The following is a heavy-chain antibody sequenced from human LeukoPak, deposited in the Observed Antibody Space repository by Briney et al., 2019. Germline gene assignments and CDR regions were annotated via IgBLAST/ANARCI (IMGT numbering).Heavy chain of an antibody. CDR1: GGSISNYF. Sequence: TASETLSLTCSVSGGSISNYFWSWIRQPAGKGLEWIGRIYSSGSTNYNPSLNSRVTMTADTSKNEFSLKLTSVTAADTAIYYCTKDTGWNYLDWFDPWGQGTLVTVSS. V-gene: IGHV4-4*07. D-gene: IGHD1-7*01. CDR3: TKDTGWNYLDWFDP. CDR2: IYSSGST. J-gene: IGHJ5*02.